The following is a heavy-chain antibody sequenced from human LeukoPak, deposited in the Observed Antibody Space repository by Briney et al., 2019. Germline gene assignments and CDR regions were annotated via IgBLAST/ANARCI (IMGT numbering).Heavy chain of an antibody. D-gene: IGHD6-13*01. CDR3: ARERYSSSWYDY. V-gene: IGHV3-48*03. CDR2: ISSSGSPI. Sequence: GGSLRLSCAASGFTFSSYEMNWVRQAPGKGLEWVSYISSSGSPIYYADSVEGRFTISRDNAKTSLYLQMNSLRAEDTAVYYCARERYSSSWYDYWGQGTLVTVSS. J-gene: IGHJ4*02. CDR1: GFTFSSYE.